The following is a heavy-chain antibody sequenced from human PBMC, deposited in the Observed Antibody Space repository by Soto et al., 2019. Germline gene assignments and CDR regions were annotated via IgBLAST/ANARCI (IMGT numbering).Heavy chain of an antibody. V-gene: IGHV4-39*01. Sequence: PSETLSLTCTVSGGSIDSSTYYWGWIRQPPGKGLEWIGSIFYNGNTFYNPSLKSRITISVDTSKNQFSLKLSSVTAADTAVYYCAKHSTGYYYSGFAPWARGTLVPVSS. J-gene: IGHJ5*02. CDR1: GGSIDSSTYY. CDR3: AKHSTGYYYSGFAP. D-gene: IGHD3-22*01. CDR2: IFYNGNT.